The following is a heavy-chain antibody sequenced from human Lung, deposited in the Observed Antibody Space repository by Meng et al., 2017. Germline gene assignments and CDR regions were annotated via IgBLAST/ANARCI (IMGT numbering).Heavy chain of an antibody. CDR1: GFTFSNAW. CDR3: SGHVDY. Sequence: QLVAPGGCFVKPGGSLRLSCAASGFTFSNAWMTWVRQAPGKGLEWIGRMKSNLDGGTVDYAAAVKGRFFISRDDSENTFYLQMNSLKTEDTAVYYCSGHVDYWGHGTLVTVSS. J-gene: IGHJ4*01. CDR2: MKSNLDGGTV. V-gene: IGHV3-15*01.